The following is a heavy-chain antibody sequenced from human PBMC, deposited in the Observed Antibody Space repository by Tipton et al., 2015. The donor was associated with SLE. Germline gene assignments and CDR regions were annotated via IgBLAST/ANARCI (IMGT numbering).Heavy chain of an antibody. CDR3: AKAAHQWESVSADYFDY. CDR1: GFTSTNYW. CDR2: VDSGGSDT. J-gene: IGHJ4*02. V-gene: IGHV3-74*01. Sequence: SLRLSCAASGFTSTNYWMHWVRQAPGKGLVWVSRVDSGGSDTTYADSVKGRFTVSRDNAKNSLYLEMSSLRAEDMALYYCAKAAHQWESVSADYFDYWGQGALVTVSA. D-gene: IGHD1-26*01.